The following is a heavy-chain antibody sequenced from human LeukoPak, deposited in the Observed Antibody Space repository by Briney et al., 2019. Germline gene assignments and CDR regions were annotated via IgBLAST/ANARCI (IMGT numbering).Heavy chain of an antibody. CDR3: AKGSTTVTTFVWAFDY. D-gene: IGHD4-17*01. CDR2: ISGSGGRT. V-gene: IGHV3-23*01. CDR1: GFSLSSHA. Sequence: PGESPRLSCAASGFSLSSHAMGWDRQPPGDGMGWVSVISGSGGRTSYADSVTGRFTISRDNSKNPLYLQMTSLRAEDTAVYYCAKGSTTVTTFVWAFDYWGQGTLVTV. J-gene: IGHJ4*02.